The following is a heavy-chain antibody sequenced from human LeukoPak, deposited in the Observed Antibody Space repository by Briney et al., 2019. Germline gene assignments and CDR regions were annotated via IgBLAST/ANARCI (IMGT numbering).Heavy chain of an antibody. J-gene: IGHJ4*02. CDR1: GFTFTCSA. CDR3: AAVLTYYYDSSGYYPEY. D-gene: IGHD3-22*01. CDR2: IVVGSGNT. Sequence: SVKVSCKASGFTFTCSAMQWLRQARGQRLEWIGWIVVGSGNTNYAQKFQERVTITRDMSTSTAYMELSSLRSEDTAVYYCAAVLTYYYDSSGYYPEYWGQGTLVTVSS. V-gene: IGHV1-58*02.